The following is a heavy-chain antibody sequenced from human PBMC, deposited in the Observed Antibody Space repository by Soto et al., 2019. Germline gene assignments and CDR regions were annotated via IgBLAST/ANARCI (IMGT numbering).Heavy chain of an antibody. CDR2: INSDGSST. D-gene: IGHD3-16*01. J-gene: IGHJ4*02. CDR3: VCPYPLGY. Sequence: PGGSLTLSCAASGFTFSNYWMHWVRQAPGKGLVWVSRINSDGSSTLYADSVKGRFTISRDNAKNTLYLQMSSLRVEDTAVYYCVCPYPLGYWGQGTLVTVSS. V-gene: IGHV3-74*01. CDR1: GFTFSNYW.